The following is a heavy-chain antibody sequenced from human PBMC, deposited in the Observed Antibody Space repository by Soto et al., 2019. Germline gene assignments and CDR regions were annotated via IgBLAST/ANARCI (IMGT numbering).Heavy chain of an antibody. J-gene: IGHJ6*02. V-gene: IGHV3-11*01. Sequence: GGSLRLSCAASGFTFSYSYMSWIRQSPGKGLEWISYITFSGNTVYYADSLKGRFTISRDNAKNSLYLQMNRLRAEDTAVYYCARVSWREKYGMDVWGQGTTVTVSS. CDR2: ITFSGNTV. CDR3: ARVSWREKYGMDV. CDR1: GFTFSYSY.